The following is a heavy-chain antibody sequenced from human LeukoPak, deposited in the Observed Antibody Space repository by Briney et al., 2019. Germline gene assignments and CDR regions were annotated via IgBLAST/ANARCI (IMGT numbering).Heavy chain of an antibody. CDR1: GGTFSSYA. Sequence: GASVKVSCKASGGTFSSYAISWVRQAPGQGLEWMGWINPKSGTTNYAQKFQGRITVTRDTSITTTYMELYSLRSDDTALYYCARGGGSSGCPDYWGQGALVTVSS. J-gene: IGHJ4*02. CDR2: INPKSGTT. V-gene: IGHV1-2*02. D-gene: IGHD6-19*01. CDR3: ARGGGSSGCPDY.